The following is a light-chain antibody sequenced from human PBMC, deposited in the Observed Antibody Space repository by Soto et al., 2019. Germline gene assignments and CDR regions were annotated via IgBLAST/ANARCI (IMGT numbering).Light chain of an antibody. CDR1: QGISSY. V-gene: IGKV1-9*01. Sequence: IPFNQSPSSLSASVGDRVTIPCRASQGISSYLAWYQQKPGKAPKLLIYAASTLQSGVPSRFSGSGSGTDFTLTISCLQPDDFAPYYCQHYKSYSEAFGQGTKVDIK. CDR2: AAS. J-gene: IGKJ1*01. CDR3: QHYKSYSEA.